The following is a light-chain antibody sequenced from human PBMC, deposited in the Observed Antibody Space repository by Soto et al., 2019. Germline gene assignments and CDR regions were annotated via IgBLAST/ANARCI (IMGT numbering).Light chain of an antibody. CDR3: ATWDGSLSVGV. CDR1: SSNLGINF. V-gene: IGLV1-51*02. Sequence: QSVLTQPPSVSAAPEQKVTISCSGGSSNLGINFVSWYQQFPGGVPKLLIYENNKRPSGIPDRFSGAKSGTSATLDITGLQAGDEADYYCATWDGSLSVGVFGGGTQLTV. J-gene: IGLJ7*01. CDR2: ENN.